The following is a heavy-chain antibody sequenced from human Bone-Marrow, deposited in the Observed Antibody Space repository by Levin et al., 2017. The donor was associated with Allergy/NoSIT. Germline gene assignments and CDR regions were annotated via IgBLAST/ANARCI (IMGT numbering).Heavy chain of an antibody. CDR1: GFTFSSYA. J-gene: IGHJ4*02. CDR3: ARSDYYGSGSFHFDY. CDR2: ISYDGSNK. V-gene: IGHV3-30*04. D-gene: IGHD3-10*01. Sequence: GESLKISCAASGFTFSSYAMHWVRQAPGKGLEWVAVISYDGSNKYYADSVKGRFTISRDNSKNTLYLQMNSLRAEDTAVYYCARSDYYGSGSFHFDYWGQGTLVTVSS.